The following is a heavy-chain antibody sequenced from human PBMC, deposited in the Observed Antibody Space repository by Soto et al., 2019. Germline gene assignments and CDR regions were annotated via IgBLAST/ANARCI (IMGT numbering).Heavy chain of an antibody. CDR2: INHIGYT. J-gene: IGHJ4*02. CDR3: ARWSTTEKVDS. D-gene: IGHD4-17*01. CDR1: GGSFSDFY. Sequence: NPSETLSLTCAVSGGSFSDFYWTWIRQLPGKGLEWIGEINHIGYTNYNPSLESRVAISVDTSKNQFSLKLTSVTAADTAVYYCARWSTTEKVDSWGQGTLVTVSS. V-gene: IGHV4-34*01.